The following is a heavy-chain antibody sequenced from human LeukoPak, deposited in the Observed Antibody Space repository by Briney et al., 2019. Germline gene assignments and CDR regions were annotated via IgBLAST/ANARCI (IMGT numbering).Heavy chain of an antibody. CDR2: IYHTGRT. CDR1: GGSISNGNW. CDR3: ARGGYNYPYYFDY. V-gene: IGHV4-4*02. J-gene: IGHJ4*02. Sequence: PSETLSLTCDVSGGSISNGNWWSWVRQPPGKGLEWIGEIYHTGRTNYNPSLKSRVSISVDTSKNQFSLKLSSVTAADTAVYYCARGGYNYPYYFDYWGQGTLVTVSS. D-gene: IGHD5-24*01.